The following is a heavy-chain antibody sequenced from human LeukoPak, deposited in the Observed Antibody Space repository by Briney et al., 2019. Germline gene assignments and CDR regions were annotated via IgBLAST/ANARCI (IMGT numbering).Heavy chain of an antibody. CDR1: GFTFTNAW. CDR2: MKSKRDGGAT. CDR3: ARGDSSGPDYYYYMDV. V-gene: IGHV3-15*01. Sequence: GGSLRLTCEASGFTFTNAWMNWVRQAPGKGPEWVGRMKSKRDGGATEYAAPVKGRFTISRDNAKNSLYLQMNSLRDEDTAVYYCARGDSSGPDYYYYMDVWGKGTTVTISS. J-gene: IGHJ6*03. D-gene: IGHD6-19*01.